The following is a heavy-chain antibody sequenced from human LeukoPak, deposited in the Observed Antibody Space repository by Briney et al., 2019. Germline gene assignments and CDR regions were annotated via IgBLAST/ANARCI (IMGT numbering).Heavy chain of an antibody. CDR1: GFTVSSNY. V-gene: IGHV3-66*01. D-gene: IGHD1-1*01. Sequence: GGSLRLSCAASGFTVSSNYMSWVRQAPGKGMELVSVIYSGGTTYYAHSVKGRFTISRDNSKNTLYLQMNSLRAEDTAVYYCARTTTFAPHFDYWGQGTLVTVSS. J-gene: IGHJ4*02. CDR2: IYSGGTT. CDR3: ARTTTFAPHFDY.